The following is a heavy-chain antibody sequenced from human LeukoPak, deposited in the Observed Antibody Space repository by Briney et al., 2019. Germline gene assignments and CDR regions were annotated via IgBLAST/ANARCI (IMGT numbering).Heavy chain of an antibody. CDR3: ASRDKGYYYGMDV. D-gene: IGHD5-24*01. CDR1: GFTVSGNY. J-gene: IGHJ6*02. Sequence: GGSLRLSCAASGFTVSGNYMSWVRQAPGKGLEWVSLLYSGGSTYYADSVKGRFSISRDNSKNTLYLQMNSLRAEDAAVYYCASRDKGYYYGMDVWGQGTTVTVSS. V-gene: IGHV3-66*01. CDR2: LYSGGST.